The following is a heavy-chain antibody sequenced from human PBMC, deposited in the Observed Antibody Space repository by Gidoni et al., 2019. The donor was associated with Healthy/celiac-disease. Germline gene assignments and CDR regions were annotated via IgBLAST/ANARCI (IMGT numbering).Heavy chain of an antibody. D-gene: IGHD3-3*01. Sequence: EVQLVESGGGLVQPGRSLRLSRAASGFPFDDYAMHWVRQAPGKGLEWVSGISVNSGSIGYADSVKSRFTISRDNAKNSLYLQMNSLRAEDTALYYCAKIPGAYYDFWSGSRDAFDIWGQGTMVTVSS. V-gene: IGHV3-9*01. CDR1: GFPFDDYA. J-gene: IGHJ3*02. CDR3: AKIPGAYYDFWSGSRDAFDI. CDR2: ISVNSGSI.